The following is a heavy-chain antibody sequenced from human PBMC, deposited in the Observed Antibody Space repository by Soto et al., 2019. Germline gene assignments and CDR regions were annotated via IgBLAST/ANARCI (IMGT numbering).Heavy chain of an antibody. V-gene: IGHV1-69*12. D-gene: IGHD2-15*01. CDR1: GGTFSSYA. J-gene: IGHJ6*02. CDR3: ARHPGGRGAHYGMDL. CDR2: IIPIFGTA. Sequence: QVQLVQSGAEVKKPGSSVKVSCKASGGTFSSYAISWVRQAPGQGLEWMGGIIPIFGTANYAQKFQGSVTIPADESTSTAHMGVSSLRSEGPAVYYGARHPGGRGAHYGMDLWGQGTTVTVSS.